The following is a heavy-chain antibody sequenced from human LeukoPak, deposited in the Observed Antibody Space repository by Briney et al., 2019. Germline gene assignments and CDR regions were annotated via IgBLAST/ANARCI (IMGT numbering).Heavy chain of an antibody. CDR2: IRADGSNK. D-gene: IGHD6-19*01. CDR3: AKEVYRSGWYGGRFDY. Sequence: PGGSLRLSCAAYGSIFSSYGMHWVRQAPGKGLEWVTFIRADGSNKYCADSVKGRFTISRDHSKNTLYLQMNSLRAEDTAVYYCAKEVYRSGWYGGRFDYWGQGTLVTVSS. V-gene: IGHV3-30*02. CDR1: GSIFSSYG. J-gene: IGHJ4*02.